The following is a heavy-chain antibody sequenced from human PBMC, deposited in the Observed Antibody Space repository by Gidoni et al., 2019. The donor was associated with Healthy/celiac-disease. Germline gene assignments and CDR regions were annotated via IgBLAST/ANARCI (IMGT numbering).Heavy chain of an antibody. CDR1: GVTLSRYA. CDR3: AKDYYFYDGMDV. V-gene: IGHV3-23*04. CDR2: LSGSGVSP. J-gene: IGHJ6*02. Sequence: EGQRVETGGGLVQPGGSLRRSGAAAGVTLSRYAMSWVRQAPGEGLEWVSALSGSGVSPYSADSVKGRFTISRANSKNTLSLQMNSLRAEATAVYYCAKDYYFYDGMDVWGQVTTVTVSS.